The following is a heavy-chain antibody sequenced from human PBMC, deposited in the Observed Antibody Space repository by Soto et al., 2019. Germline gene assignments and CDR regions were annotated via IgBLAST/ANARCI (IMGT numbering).Heavy chain of an antibody. D-gene: IGHD5-12*01. CDR3: ARGFVGIVATNWFDP. CDR1: GYTFRSYD. V-gene: IGHV1-8*01. Sequence: ASVKVSCRASGYTFRSYDINWVRQATGQGLEWMGWMNPNSGNTGYAQKFQGRVTMTTDTSINTAYMELSSLRSEDTAVYYCARGFVGIVATNWFDPWGQGTLVTVSS. J-gene: IGHJ5*02. CDR2: MNPNSGNT.